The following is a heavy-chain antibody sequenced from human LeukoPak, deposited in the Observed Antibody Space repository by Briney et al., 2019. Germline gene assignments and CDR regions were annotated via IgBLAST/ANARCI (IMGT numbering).Heavy chain of an antibody. D-gene: IGHD2-2*01. CDR2: IYYSGST. Sequence: SETLSLTCTVSGGSISSSSYYWGWIRQPPGKGLEWIGSIYYSGSTYYNPSLKSRVTISVDTSKNQFSLKLSSVTAADTAVYYCARHVPDYCSSTSCYYYFDYWGQGTLVTVSS. J-gene: IGHJ4*02. CDR3: ARHVPDYCSSTSCYYYFDY. CDR1: GGSISSSSYY. V-gene: IGHV4-39*01.